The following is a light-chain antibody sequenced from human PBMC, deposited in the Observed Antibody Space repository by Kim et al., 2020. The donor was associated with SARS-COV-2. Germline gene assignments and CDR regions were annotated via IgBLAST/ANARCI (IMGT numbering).Light chain of an antibody. CDR3: QVWDSSSDHGV. V-gene: IGLV3-21*04. J-gene: IGLJ3*02. CDR2: YDS. Sequence: SYELTQPPSVSLAPLPPAIITCGLNNIEIKGVHWYQQKPGQAPVLVIYYDSDRPSRIPERFSGSNSGNTATLTISRVEAGDEADYYCQVWDSSSDHGVFGGGTQLTVL. CDR1: NIEIKG.